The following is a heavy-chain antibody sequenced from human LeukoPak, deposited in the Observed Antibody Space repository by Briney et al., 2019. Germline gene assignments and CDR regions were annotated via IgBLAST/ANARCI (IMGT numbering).Heavy chain of an antibody. Sequence: ASVRVSCKASGYSFTSYDINWVRQATGQGPEWMGWMSPRSGNTGYAQKFQGRVAMTSDTSISTAYMELSRLTSDDTAVYYCARTPPNWGADYWGQGTLVTVSS. CDR3: ARTPPNWGADY. V-gene: IGHV1-8*01. CDR1: GYSFTSYD. CDR2: MSPRSGNT. D-gene: IGHD7-27*01. J-gene: IGHJ4*02.